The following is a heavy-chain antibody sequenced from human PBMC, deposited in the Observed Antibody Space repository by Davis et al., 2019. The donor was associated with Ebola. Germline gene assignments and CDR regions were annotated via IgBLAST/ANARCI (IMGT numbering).Heavy chain of an antibody. CDR2: ISYDGSNK. CDR3: AREEILGYYYYYGMDV. D-gene: IGHD3-16*01. V-gene: IGHV3-30*19. Sequence: PGGSLRLSCAASGFTFSSYGMHWVRQAPGKGLEWVAVISYDGSNKYYADSVKGRFTISRDNSKNTLYLQMNSLRAEDTAVYYCAREEILGYYYYYGMDVWGQGTTVTASS. CDR1: GFTFSSYG. J-gene: IGHJ6*02.